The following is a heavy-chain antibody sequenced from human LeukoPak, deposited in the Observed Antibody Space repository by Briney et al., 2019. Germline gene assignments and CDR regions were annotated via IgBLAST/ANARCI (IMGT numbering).Heavy chain of an antibody. Sequence: SETLSLTCTVSGVSINNYYWTWIRQPPGKGLEWIGWIYYSGSSNYNPSLKSRVTISVDTSNNQFSLKLTSVTAADTAVYYCARIISPGATFDLWGQGTLVTVSS. V-gene: IGHV4-59*01. CDR2: IYYSGSS. CDR3: ARIISPGATFDL. CDR1: GVSINNYY. D-gene: IGHD5-12*01. J-gene: IGHJ4*02.